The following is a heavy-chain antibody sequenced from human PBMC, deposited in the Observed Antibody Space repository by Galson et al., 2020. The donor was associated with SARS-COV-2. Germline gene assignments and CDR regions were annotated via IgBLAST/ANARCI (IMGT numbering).Heavy chain of an antibody. CDR2: ISSNSEYI. V-gene: IGHV3-21*01. CDR3: AREASWAMFGMDV. J-gene: IGHJ6*02. Sequence: GGSLRLSCAVSGFTFNIYSMSWVRQAPGKGLEWVSSISSNSEYIYNVDSVKGRLTISRDNAKNSLYLQMNSLRAEDTAVYYCAREASWAMFGMDVWGQGATVTVSS. CDR1: GFTFNIYS. D-gene: IGHD1-26*01.